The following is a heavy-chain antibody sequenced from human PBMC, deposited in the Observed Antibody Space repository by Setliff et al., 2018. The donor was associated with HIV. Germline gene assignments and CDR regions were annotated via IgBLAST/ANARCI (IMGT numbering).Heavy chain of an antibody. D-gene: IGHD3-22*01. CDR1: GGSFSGNH. Sequence: SETLSLTCTIYGGSFSGNHWSWIRQSPGNGLEWIGEVLYNGGTRYNPSLENRVSMSVDTSKNQFSLKLSSVTAADTAAFYCARLTTTYYYDSSAYYHPVWGQGTLVTVSS. J-gene: IGHJ4*02. CDR2: VLYNGGT. V-gene: IGHV4-34*12. CDR3: ARLTTTYYYDSSAYYHPV.